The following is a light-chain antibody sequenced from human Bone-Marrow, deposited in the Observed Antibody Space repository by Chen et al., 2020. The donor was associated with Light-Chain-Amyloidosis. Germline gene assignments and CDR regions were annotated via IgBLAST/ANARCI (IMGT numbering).Light chain of an antibody. V-gene: IGLV3-25*03. Sequence: SYELTQPPSVSVSPGQTARITCSGDDLPTKYAYWYQQKPGQAPVLVIHRDTERPSGISERFSRSSSGTTATVTISGVQAEDEADYHCQSADSSGTYEVIFGGGTKLTVL. CDR2: RDT. CDR3: QSADSSGTYEVI. J-gene: IGLJ2*01. CDR1: DLPTKY.